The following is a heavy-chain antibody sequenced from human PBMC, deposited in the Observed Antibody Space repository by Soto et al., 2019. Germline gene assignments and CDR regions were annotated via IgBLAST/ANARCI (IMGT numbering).Heavy chain of an antibody. CDR2: VSYDGRNK. CDR1: GFSFSSYA. Sequence: GGSLRLSCAASGFSFSSYAMHWVRQAPGKGLEWVAVVSYDGRNKYYADSVRGRFTISRDNSKNTLYLQMNSLRAEDTAVYYCAREIERLLGYWGQGTLVTVS. V-gene: IGHV3-30-3*01. J-gene: IGHJ4*02. D-gene: IGHD3-3*01. CDR3: AREIERLLGY.